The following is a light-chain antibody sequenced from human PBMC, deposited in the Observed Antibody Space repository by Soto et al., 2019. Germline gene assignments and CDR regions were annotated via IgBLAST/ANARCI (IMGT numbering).Light chain of an antibody. CDR1: SSNIGAGYD. CDR3: QSYDSSLSGLV. Sequence: QSARTQPPSVSGAPGQRVTISCTGSSSNIGAGYDVHWYQQLPGTAPKLLIYGNSNRPSGVPDRFSGSKSGTSASLAITGLQAEDEADYYCQSYDSSLSGLVFGTGTKLTVL. CDR2: GNS. J-gene: IGLJ1*01. V-gene: IGLV1-40*01.